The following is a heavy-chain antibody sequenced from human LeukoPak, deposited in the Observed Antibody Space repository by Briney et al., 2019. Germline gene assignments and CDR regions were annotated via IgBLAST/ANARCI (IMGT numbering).Heavy chain of an antibody. Sequence: ASVKVSCTASGYTFTGYYMHWVRQAPGQGLEWMGWINPNSGGTNYAQKFQGRVTMTRDTSISTAYMELSRLRADDTAGYYCAREPRSARYFGPPDYWGQGTLVTVSS. CDR3: AREPRSARYFGPPDY. CDR2: INPNSGGT. D-gene: IGHD3-9*01. CDR1: GYTFTGYY. V-gene: IGHV1-2*02. J-gene: IGHJ4*02.